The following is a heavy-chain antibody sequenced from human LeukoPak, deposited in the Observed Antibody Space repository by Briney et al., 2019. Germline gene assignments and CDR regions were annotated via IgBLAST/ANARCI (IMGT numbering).Heavy chain of an antibody. CDR2: ISSTGGGT. V-gene: IGHV4-59*01. Sequence: PSETLSLTCTGSGGSITNYYWSWIRQPPGKGLEWIGFISSTGGGTSYNSSLKSRVTISVDTSKNQISLKLNSLTAADTAVYYCARDGYEYLDHWGQGTLVSVSS. J-gene: IGHJ4*02. CDR1: GGSITNYY. CDR3: ARDGYEYLDH. D-gene: IGHD3-16*01.